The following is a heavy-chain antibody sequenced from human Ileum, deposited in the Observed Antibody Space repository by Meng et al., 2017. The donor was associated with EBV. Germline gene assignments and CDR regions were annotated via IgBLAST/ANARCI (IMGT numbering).Heavy chain of an antibody. Sequence: QLQEPGPGLVKPSETLPLTCSFSNGSVSSYGYYWTWIRQPPGKGLEWIGYMSYTGSTNYKSTLKSRVTISVDKSKNQFSLKLSSVTAADTAVYYCARERGGGDRGIQWGQGTLVTVSS. CDR1: NGSVSSYGYY. CDR2: MSYTGST. D-gene: IGHD2-21*02. CDR3: ARERGGGDRGIQ. J-gene: IGHJ4*02. V-gene: IGHV4-61*08.